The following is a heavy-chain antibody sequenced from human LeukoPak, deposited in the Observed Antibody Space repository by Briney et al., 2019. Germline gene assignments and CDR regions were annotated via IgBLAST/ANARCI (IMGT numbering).Heavy chain of an antibody. Sequence: GASVKVSCKASGYTSTGYYMHWVRQAPGQGLEWMGWINPNSGGTNYAQKFQGRVTMTRDTSISTAYMELSRLRSDDTAVYYCAREFVAVAGTFDYWGQGTLVTISS. CDR2: INPNSGGT. V-gene: IGHV1-2*02. D-gene: IGHD6-19*01. CDR3: AREFVAVAGTFDY. J-gene: IGHJ4*02. CDR1: GYTSTGYY.